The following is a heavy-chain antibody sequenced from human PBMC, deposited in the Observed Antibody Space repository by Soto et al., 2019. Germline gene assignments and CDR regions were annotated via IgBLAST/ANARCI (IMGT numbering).Heavy chain of an antibody. Sequence: SLRLSCAASTFTFSDYWMSWVRQAPGKGLEWVANIKKDGSEKYYVDSVKGRFTISRDNAKNTLYLQMNSLRAEDTAVYYCAKSTDSSGYSYFDYWGQGTLVTVSS. V-gene: IGHV3-7*01. CDR1: TFTFSDYW. D-gene: IGHD3-22*01. CDR3: AKSTDSSGYSYFDY. J-gene: IGHJ4*02. CDR2: IKKDGSEK.